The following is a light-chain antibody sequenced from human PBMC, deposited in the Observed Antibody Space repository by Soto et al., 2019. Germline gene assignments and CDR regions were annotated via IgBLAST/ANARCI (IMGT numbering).Light chain of an antibody. J-gene: IGKJ5*01. CDR2: GAS. Sequence: ETVLTQSPGTQSLSPGDRATLSCRASLRVGGNYLAWYQQKPGQAPRLLIYGASTRATGIPDRFSGSGSGTDFTLTISRLEPEDFAVFYCQQYGSSFTFGQGTRLEIK. CDR1: LRVGGNY. V-gene: IGKV3-20*01. CDR3: QQYGSSFT.